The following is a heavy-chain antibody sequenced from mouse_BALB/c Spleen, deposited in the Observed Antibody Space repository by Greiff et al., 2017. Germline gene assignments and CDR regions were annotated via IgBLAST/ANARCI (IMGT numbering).Heavy chain of an antibody. V-gene: IGHV14-3*02. CDR1: GFNIKDTY. D-gene: IGHD3-1*01. CDR2: IDPANGNT. CDR3: AREGTARATCAMDY. Sequence: EVQLQQSGAELVKPGASVKLSCTASGFNIKDTYMHWVKQRPEQGLEWIGRIDPANGNTKYDPKFQGKATITADTSSNTAYLQLSSLTSEDSAVYFCAREGTARATCAMDYWGQGTSVTVSS. J-gene: IGHJ4*01.